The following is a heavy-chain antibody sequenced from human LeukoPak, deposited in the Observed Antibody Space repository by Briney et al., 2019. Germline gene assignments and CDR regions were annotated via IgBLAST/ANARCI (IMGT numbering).Heavy chain of an antibody. V-gene: IGHV3-74*01. D-gene: IGHD3-10*01. J-gene: IGHJ2*01. Sequence: GGSLRLSCAASGFTFSTYWMHWVRQAPGKGLVWVSRINSEGSGTTYADSVKGRFTISRDNAKNTLYLQMNSPRAEDTSVYYCARDSGYGYFDLWGRGTLVTVSS. CDR3: ARDSGYGYFDL. CDR2: INSEGSGT. CDR1: GFTFSTYW.